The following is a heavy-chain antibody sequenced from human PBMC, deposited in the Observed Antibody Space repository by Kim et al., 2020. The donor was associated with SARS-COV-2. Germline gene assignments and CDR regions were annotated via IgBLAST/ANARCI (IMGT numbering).Heavy chain of an antibody. CDR1: GFTFSSYG. D-gene: IGHD1-26*01. CDR3: AKSFNAGGSYYEYFDY. CDR2: ISYDGSNK. V-gene: IGHV3-30*18. Sequence: GGSLRLSCLASGFTFSSYGMHWVRQAPGKGLEWVAVISYDGSNKYYADSVKGRFTISRDNSKNTLYLQMNSLRAEDTAVYYCAKSFNAGGSYYEYFDYWG. J-gene: IGHJ4*01.